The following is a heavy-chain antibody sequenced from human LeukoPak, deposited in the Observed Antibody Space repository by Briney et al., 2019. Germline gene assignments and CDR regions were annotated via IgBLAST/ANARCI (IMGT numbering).Heavy chain of an antibody. CDR3: ARVDGDESDY. V-gene: IGHV1-69*13. D-gene: IGHD4-17*01. CDR2: IIPIFGTA. CDR1: GGTFSSYA. Sequence: ASVKVSCKASGGTFSSYAISWVRQAPGQGLEWMGGIIPIFGTANYAQKFQGRVTITADESTSTAYMELSSLRSEDTAVCYCARVDGDESDYWGQGTLVTVSS. J-gene: IGHJ4*02.